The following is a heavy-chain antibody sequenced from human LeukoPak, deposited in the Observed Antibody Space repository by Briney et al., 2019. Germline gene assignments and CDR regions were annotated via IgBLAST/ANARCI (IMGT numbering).Heavy chain of an antibody. V-gene: IGHV5-51*03. CDR2: IHPGDSDT. Sequence: GESLQSSSHGSTYRFTSYWIGWVRPATGKGLEWMGFIHPGDSDTRYSPSFQGQVAISADKSISTAYLQWSSLKASDTATYYCVRGSTRWQQVALDYWGQGTLVTVSS. CDR3: VRGSTRWQQVALDY. J-gene: IGHJ4*02. D-gene: IGHD6-13*01. CDR1: TYRFTSYW.